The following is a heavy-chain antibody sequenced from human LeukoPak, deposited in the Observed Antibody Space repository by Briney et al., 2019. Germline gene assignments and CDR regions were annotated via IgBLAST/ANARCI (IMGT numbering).Heavy chain of an antibody. Sequence: SVKVSCKASGGTFSSYAISWVRQAPGQGLEWMGGIIPIFGTANYAQKFQGRVTITRDTSASTAYMELSSLRSEDTAVYYCARGSTSDWPLDHWGQETLVTISS. J-gene: IGHJ4*02. CDR1: GGTFSSYA. CDR2: IIPIFGTA. CDR3: ARGSTSDWPLDH. V-gene: IGHV1-69*05. D-gene: IGHD2-2*01.